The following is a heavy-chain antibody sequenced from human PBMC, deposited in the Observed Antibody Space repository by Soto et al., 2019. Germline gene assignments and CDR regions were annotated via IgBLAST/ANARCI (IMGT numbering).Heavy chain of an antibody. CDR2: ISGSGGST. CDR1: GFTFSSYA. D-gene: IGHD2-2*01. Sequence: GGSLRLSCAASGFTFSSYAMSWVRQAPGKGLEWVSAISGSGGSTYYADSVKGRFTISRENSKNTLYLQMNSLRAEDTAVYYCAKHPKRADPLPFYFDYWGQGTLVTVSS. V-gene: IGHV3-23*01. J-gene: IGHJ4*02. CDR3: AKHPKRADPLPFYFDY.